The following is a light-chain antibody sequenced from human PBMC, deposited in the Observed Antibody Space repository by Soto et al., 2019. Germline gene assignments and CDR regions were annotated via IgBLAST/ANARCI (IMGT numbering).Light chain of an antibody. J-gene: IGKJ1*01. CDR3: QQSYIIPRT. V-gene: IGKV1-39*01. Sequence: DIQLTQSPSSLSASVGDGVTITCRSSQNINAYVNWYQQKSGKAPELLIYAEANLQSGVPPRFSGSGSGEEFSLIITSLQPEDYATYYCQQSYIIPRTFGQGTKVEIK. CDR2: AEA. CDR1: QNINAY.